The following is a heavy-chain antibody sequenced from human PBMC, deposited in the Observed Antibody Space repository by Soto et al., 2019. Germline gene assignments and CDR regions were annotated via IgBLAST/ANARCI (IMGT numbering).Heavy chain of an antibody. J-gene: IGHJ6*03. CDR1: GGSFSGYQ. V-gene: IGHV4-34*01. D-gene: IGHD3-10*01. Sequence: QVQLQQWGAGLLKPSETLSLTCAVYGGSFSGYQWTWIRQTPGKGLEWIGEINDSGNINYNPSLQSRVTIFLDTPKKQISLKLSSVTAAATAVYYWARGLMLWFGELSRRGGYYSYMDVWGEGTTVIVSS. CDR2: INDSGNI. CDR3: ARGLMLWFGELSRRGGYYSYMDV.